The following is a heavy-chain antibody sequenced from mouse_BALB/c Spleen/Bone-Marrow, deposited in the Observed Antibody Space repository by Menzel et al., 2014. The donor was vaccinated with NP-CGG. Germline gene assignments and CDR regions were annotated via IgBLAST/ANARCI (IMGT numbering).Heavy chain of an antibody. CDR2: INPSNGRT. V-gene: IGHV1S81*02. CDR3: ARGFDY. J-gene: IGHJ2*01. CDR1: GCTFTNYW. Sequence: QVTLKECGAELVKPGASVKLSCKASGCTFTNYWMHWVKQRPGQGLEWIGEINPSNGRTNYNEKFKSKATLTVDKSSSTAYMQLSSLTSEDSAVYYCARGFDYWGQGTTLTVSS.